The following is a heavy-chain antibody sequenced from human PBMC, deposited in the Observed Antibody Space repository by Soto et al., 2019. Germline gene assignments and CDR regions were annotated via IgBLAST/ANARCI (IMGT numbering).Heavy chain of an antibody. Sequence: SETLSLTCTVSGGSISSGDYYLSWIRQPPGKGLEWIGYIYYSGSTYYNPSLKSRVTISVDTSKNQFSLRLSSVTAADTAVYYCARADYGSGSYTLGGWGQGTLVTVSS. CDR2: IYYSGST. CDR1: GGSISSGDYY. V-gene: IGHV4-30-4*01. J-gene: IGHJ4*02. CDR3: ARADYGSGSYTLGG. D-gene: IGHD3-10*01.